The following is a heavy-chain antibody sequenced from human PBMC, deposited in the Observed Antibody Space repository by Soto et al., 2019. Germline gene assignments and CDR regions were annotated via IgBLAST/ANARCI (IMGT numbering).Heavy chain of an antibody. CDR3: AHSHITIFGILIPYFDY. CDR1: GFSLSSSGVG. Sequence: QITLKESGPTLVNPTQTLTLTCTFSGFSLSSSGVGVGWIRQPPGKALEWLALIYWNDDKRYSPSLNSRLTIATDTSKNQVVLTMTNMDPVDTATYYCAHSHITIFGILIPYFDYWGQGTLVTVSS. D-gene: IGHD3-3*01. V-gene: IGHV2-5*01. J-gene: IGHJ4*02. CDR2: IYWNDDK.